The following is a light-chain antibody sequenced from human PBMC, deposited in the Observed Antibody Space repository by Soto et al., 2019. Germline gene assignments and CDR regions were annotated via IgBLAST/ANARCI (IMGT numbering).Light chain of an antibody. J-gene: IGLJ1*01. CDR3: FSFTITCTHV. CDR1: SSDLGSYDY. Sequence: QSVLTHPASLSGSPGQSITISRPGTSSDLGSYDYLSWVQQHPDNAPKLMISEVTNRTSGASNRLPISEPSTTAYLTNYGLQVEDEAEYFCFSFTITCTHVCGTGTKVTV. CDR2: EVT. V-gene: IGLV2-14*01.